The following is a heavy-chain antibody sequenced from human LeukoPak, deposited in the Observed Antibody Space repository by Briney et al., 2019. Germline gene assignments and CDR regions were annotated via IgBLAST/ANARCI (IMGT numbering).Heavy chain of an antibody. D-gene: IGHD2-21*02. CDR2: ISYRGTT. J-gene: IGHJ4*02. V-gene: IGHV4-31*03. CDR1: GDSLNSGSYY. Sequence: SETLSLTCTVFGDSLNSGSYYWSWIRQHSERGLEWIGYISYRGTTFYNPSLKSRVSISGDTSKTQFSLNISSVTAADTAVYYCARMPRGVAVVTPYYFDSWGQGTLVTVSS. CDR3: ARMPRGVAVVTPYYFDS.